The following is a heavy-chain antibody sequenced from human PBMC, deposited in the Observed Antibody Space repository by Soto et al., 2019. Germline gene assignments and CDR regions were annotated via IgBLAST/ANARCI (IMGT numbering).Heavy chain of an antibody. J-gene: IGHJ4*02. CDR2: IIPVLGSV. CDR1: GDTIGSFT. D-gene: IGHD3-3*01. V-gene: IGHV1-69*01. Sequence: QVQLVQSGAELRNPGSSVKVSCKASGDTIGSFTITWVRQAPGQGLEWMGGIIPVLGSVFYAQKFQGRVTITADDSTSTAYMELASLRSEEPAVFYWARGAGIFGVVAFDSWGQGTLVTVSS. CDR3: ARGAGIFGVVAFDS.